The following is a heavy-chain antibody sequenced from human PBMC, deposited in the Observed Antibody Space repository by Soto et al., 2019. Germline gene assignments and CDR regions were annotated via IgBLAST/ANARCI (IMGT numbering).Heavy chain of an antibody. J-gene: IGHJ5*02. D-gene: IGHD6-6*01. CDR1: GFTFSSYS. CDR2: ISSSSSYI. Sequence: PGGSLRLSCAASGFTFSSYSMNWVRQAPGKWLEWVSSISSSSSYIYYADSVKGRFTISRDNAKNSLYLQMNSLRAEDTAVYYCARVVGGRIAARPTRNWFDPWGQGTLVNVSS. CDR3: ARVVGGRIAARPTRNWFDP. V-gene: IGHV3-21*01.